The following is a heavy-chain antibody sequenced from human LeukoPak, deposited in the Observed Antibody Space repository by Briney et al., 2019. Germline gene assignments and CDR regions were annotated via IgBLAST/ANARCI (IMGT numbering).Heavy chain of an antibody. CDR2: ISSDGNDK. D-gene: IGHD5-12*01. CDR3: TSKVIRGNSGDDYDD. V-gene: IGHV3-30*03. Sequence: PGGSLRLSCAASGVTFSGYGMHWVRQAPGKGLEWVALISSDGNDKLYGDLVKGRFTTSRDDSKSTMYLQMNSLRAEATAVYYCTSKVIRGNSGDDYDDWGQGTLVSVSS. J-gene: IGHJ4*02. CDR1: GVTFSGYG.